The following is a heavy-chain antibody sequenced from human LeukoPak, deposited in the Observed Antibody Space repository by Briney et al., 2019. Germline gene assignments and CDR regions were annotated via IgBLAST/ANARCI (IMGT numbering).Heavy chain of an antibody. CDR2: IYHSGST. Sequence: PSGTLCLTCAVSGCSLSSSNWSSWVREPPGWGVDFIGEIYHSGSTYYDPSLKSRVTISIDKSKNQLSLKLSSVSAADTAVYYCARCYGSGNYVMDVWGKRTTVTVSS. CDR3: ARCYGSGNYVMDV. D-gene: IGHD3-10*01. CDR1: GCSLSSSNW. V-gene: IGHV4-4*02. J-gene: IGHJ6*04.